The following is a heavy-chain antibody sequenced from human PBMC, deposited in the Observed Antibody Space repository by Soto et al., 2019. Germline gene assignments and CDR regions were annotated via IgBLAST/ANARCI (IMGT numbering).Heavy chain of an antibody. V-gene: IGHV1-2*04. J-gene: IGHJ4*01. D-gene: IGHD4-17*01. CDR3: TSSWGDYRYFDY. Sequence: ASVKVSCKASGYTFTGYYMHWVRQAPGQGLEWMGWINPNSGGTNYAQKFQGWVTMTRDTSISTAYMELSRLRSDDTAVYYCTSSWGDYRYFDYWGHGTLVTVSS. CDR1: GYTFTGYY. CDR2: INPNSGGT.